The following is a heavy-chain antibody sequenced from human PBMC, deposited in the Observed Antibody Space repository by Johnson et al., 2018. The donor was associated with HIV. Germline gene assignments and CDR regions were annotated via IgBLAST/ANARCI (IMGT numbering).Heavy chain of an antibody. CDR3: ARGGTYNWSPDRIGNAFDI. D-gene: IGHD1-20*01. Sequence: QVQLVESGGGLVQPGGSLRLSCAASEFSFSTYAMRWVRQAPGKGLAGVAVISDDGTNTDYADAVKGRFTISRDNAKKSLFLQLSRLRAGDTGVYYCARGGTYNWSPDRIGNAFDIWGQGTTVTVSS. V-gene: IGHV3-30-3*01. CDR1: EFSFSTYA. J-gene: IGHJ3*02. CDR2: ISDDGTNT.